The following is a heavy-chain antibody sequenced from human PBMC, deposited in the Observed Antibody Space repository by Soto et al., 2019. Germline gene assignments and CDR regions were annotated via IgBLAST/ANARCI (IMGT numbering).Heavy chain of an antibody. D-gene: IGHD5-18*01. Sequence: QVQLQQWGAGLLKPSETLSLTCAVYGGSFSGYYWSWIRQPPGKGLEWIGEINHSGSTNYNPSLKIRVTISVDTSKNQFSRKLSSVTAADTAVYYCARGGFRYSYGLRGPGDYWGQGTLVTVSS. CDR2: INHSGST. CDR1: GGSFSGYY. J-gene: IGHJ4*02. V-gene: IGHV4-34*01. CDR3: ARGGFRYSYGLRGPGDY.